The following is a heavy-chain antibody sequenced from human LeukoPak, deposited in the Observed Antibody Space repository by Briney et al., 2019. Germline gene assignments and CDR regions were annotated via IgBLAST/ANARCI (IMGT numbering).Heavy chain of an antibody. D-gene: IGHD3-10*01. CDR1: GGSISSGGYS. Sequence: PSETLSLTCAVSGGSISSGGYSWSWIRQPPGKGLEWIGYIYHSGSTYYNPSLKSRVTISVDRSKNQFSLKLSSVTAADTAVYYCARALSFGSGRVGGFAPWGQGTLVTAS. CDR2: IYHSGST. CDR3: ARALSFGSGRVGGFAP. J-gene: IGHJ5*02. V-gene: IGHV4-30-2*01.